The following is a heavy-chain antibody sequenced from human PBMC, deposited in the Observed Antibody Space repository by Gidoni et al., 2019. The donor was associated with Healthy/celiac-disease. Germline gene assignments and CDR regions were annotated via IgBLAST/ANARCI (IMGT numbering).Heavy chain of an antibody. CDR1: GFTFSSYS. V-gene: IGHV3-48*02. CDR2: ISSISSTI. D-gene: IGHD2-8*01. Sequence: EVQLVESGGGLVQPGGSLRLSCAASGFTFSSYSMNWVRQAPGKGLEWVSYISSISSTIYYADSVKGRFTISRDNAKNSLYLQMNSLRDEDTAVYYCARDAVGCTNGVCYSGPLRDGMDVWGQGTTVTVSS. CDR3: ARDAVGCTNGVCYSGPLRDGMDV. J-gene: IGHJ6*02.